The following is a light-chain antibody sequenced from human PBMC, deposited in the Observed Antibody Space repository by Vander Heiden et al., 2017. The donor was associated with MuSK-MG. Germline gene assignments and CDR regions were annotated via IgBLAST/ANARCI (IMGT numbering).Light chain of an antibody. J-gene: IGLJ2*01. CDR1: SSDVGSYAL. V-gene: IGLV2-23*01. Sequence: QSALTQPASVSGSPGQSITISCTVTSSDVGSYALVVWYHQRPGTAPQLIIYQGTKRPSGVAPRFSGCQSVFAASLTIAGLQAEDEADYYCCSHGGAGTTVILGGGTKLTVV. CDR2: QGT. CDR3: CSHGGAGTTVI.